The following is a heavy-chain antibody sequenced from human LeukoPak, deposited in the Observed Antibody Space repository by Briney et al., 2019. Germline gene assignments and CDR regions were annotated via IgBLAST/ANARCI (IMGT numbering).Heavy chain of an antibody. Sequence: GGSLRLSCAASGFTFSSYAMSWGRQAPGKVLEWVSGISGSGGTTYYTDSVKGRFTISRDNSKNTLYLQMNSLRAEGTAVYYCAKDLVNPRFGTPDGGQGTLVTVSS. V-gene: IGHV3-23*01. D-gene: IGHD3-10*01. CDR1: GFTFSSYA. CDR3: AKDLVNPRFGTPD. CDR2: ISGSGGTT. J-gene: IGHJ4*02.